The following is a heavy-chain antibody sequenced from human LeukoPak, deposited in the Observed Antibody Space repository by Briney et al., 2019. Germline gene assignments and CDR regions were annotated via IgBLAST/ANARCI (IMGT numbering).Heavy chain of an antibody. CDR1: GDSISSYY. CDR2: IFDNRNT. D-gene: IGHD3-10*01. J-gene: IGHJ5*02. Sequence: TSETLSLTCTVSGDSISSYYWSWIRQPPGKGLEWIGYIFDNRNTKYNPSLKSRVSLSLDTSKNEFSLNLSSVTAAYTAVNYCARDYYGSGKGWFDPWGQGTLVTVSS. V-gene: IGHV4-59*01. CDR3: ARDYYGSGKGWFDP.